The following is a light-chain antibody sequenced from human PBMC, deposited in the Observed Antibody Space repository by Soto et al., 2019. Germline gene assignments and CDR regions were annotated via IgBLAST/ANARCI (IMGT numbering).Light chain of an antibody. V-gene: IGKV3-20*01. J-gene: IGKJ1*01. CDR2: GAS. CDR1: QSVISSY. CDR3: QQYGDSPVT. Sequence: EIVLTQSPGTLSLSPGERATLSCRASQSVISSYLAWYQQKPGQAPSLLIYGASSRATGIPDRFSGRGSGTDFTLTISRLEPEDFALYYCQQYGDSPVTFGQGTKVEI.